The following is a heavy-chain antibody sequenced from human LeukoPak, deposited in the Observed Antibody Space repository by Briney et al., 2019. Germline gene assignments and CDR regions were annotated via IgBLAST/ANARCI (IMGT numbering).Heavy chain of an antibody. D-gene: IGHD3-10*01. V-gene: IGHV1-8*01. CDR2: MNPNSGNT. J-gene: IGHJ3*02. CDR1: GYTFTSYD. CDR3: ASATGSGSYFDAFDI. Sequence: GASVKVSCMASGYTFTSYDINWVRQATGKGLEWRGWMNPNSGNTGYAQKFQGRVTMTRNTSISTAYMELSSLRSEDTAVYYCASATGSGSYFDAFDIWGQGTMVTVSS.